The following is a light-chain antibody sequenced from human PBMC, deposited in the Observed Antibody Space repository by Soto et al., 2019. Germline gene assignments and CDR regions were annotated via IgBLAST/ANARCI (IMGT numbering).Light chain of an antibody. CDR1: NSDIGGYNY. V-gene: IGLV2-14*01. CDR2: DVS. J-gene: IGLJ3*02. Sequence: QSVLTQPASVSGSPGQSITISCTGTNSDIGGYNYVSWYQQHPGKAPKLMIYDVSNRPLGVSNRFSGSKSGNTASLTISGLQAEDEADYYCNSHTSSSTLVFGGGTKLTVL. CDR3: NSHTSSSTLV.